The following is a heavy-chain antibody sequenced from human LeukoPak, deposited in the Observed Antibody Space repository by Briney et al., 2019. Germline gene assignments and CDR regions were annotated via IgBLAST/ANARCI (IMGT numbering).Heavy chain of an antibody. D-gene: IGHD6-13*01. J-gene: IGHJ4*02. CDR3: AREIAGAGQSDLFDY. Sequence: ASVTVSCNASGYTFTGYYMHWVRLAPGQGLERMGWINPNSGGTNYAQKFEGRVTMTRDTSISTAYMVLSRLRSDDTAVYYCAREIAGAGQSDLFDYWGQGTLVTVST. CDR2: INPNSGGT. CDR1: GYTFTGYY. V-gene: IGHV1-2*02.